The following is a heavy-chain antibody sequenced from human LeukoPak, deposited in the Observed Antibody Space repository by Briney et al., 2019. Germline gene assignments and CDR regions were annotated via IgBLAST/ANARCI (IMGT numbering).Heavy chain of an antibody. Sequence: PSETLSLTCTVSGDSINSGENYWSWIRQPPGKGLEWIGHIYYSGTTYYNPSVKSRVTISVDTSKNQFSLKLGSVTAADTAVYYCARLGGDIVVVPAANSDYWGQGTLVTVSS. J-gene: IGHJ4*02. D-gene: IGHD2-2*01. CDR1: GDSINSGENY. CDR3: ARLGGDIVVVPAANSDY. CDR2: IYYSGTT. V-gene: IGHV4-39*01.